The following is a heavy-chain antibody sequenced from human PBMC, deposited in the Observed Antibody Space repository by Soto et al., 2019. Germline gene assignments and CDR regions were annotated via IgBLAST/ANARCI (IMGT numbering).Heavy chain of an antibody. CDR3: AKDSLIYCSSTSCYSAFDI. CDR2: ISWNSGSI. V-gene: IGHV3-9*01. D-gene: IGHD2-2*01. Sequence: PGGSLRLSCAASGFTFDDYAMHWVRQAPGKGLEWVSGISWNSGSIGYADSVKGRFTISRDNAKNSLYLQMNSLRAEDTALYYCAKDSLIYCSSTSCYSAFDIWGQGTMVTVSS. J-gene: IGHJ3*02. CDR1: GFTFDDYA.